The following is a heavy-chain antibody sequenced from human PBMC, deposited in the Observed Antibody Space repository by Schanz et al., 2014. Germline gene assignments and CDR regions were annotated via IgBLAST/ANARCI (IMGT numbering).Heavy chain of an antibody. CDR3: ARGYGDSPTDF. Sequence: QVQLVQSGAEVKKPGASVKVSCKASGYTFVSYSMHWVRQAPGQGLEWMGIINPSGGGTSYALRFQGRVTMTTDTSTGTAYMELRSLRSDDTAVYYCARGYGDSPTDFWGQGTLVTVSS. D-gene: IGHD4-17*01. CDR2: INPSGGGT. V-gene: IGHV1-46*01. CDR1: GYTFVSYS. J-gene: IGHJ4*02.